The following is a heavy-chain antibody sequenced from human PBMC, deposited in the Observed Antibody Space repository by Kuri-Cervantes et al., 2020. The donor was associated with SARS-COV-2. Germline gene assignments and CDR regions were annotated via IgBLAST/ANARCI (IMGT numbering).Heavy chain of an antibody. Sequence: GSLRLSCSVSGGSISSNNYYWGWIRQPPGKGLEWIGSIYYSGSTYYNPSLKSRVTISVDTSKNQFSLKLSSVTAADTAVYYCARSYYGSGSPNYYYYYMDVWGKGTTVTVSS. V-gene: IGHV4-39*07. CDR3: ARSYYGSGSPNYYYYYMDV. D-gene: IGHD3-10*01. J-gene: IGHJ6*03. CDR1: GGSISSNNYY. CDR2: IYYSGST.